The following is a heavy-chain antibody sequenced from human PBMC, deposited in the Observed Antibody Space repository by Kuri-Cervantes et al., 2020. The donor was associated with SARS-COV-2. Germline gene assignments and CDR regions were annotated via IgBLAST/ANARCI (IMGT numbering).Heavy chain of an antibody. D-gene: IGHD3-3*01. CDR2: ISSSSSYI. J-gene: IGHJ6*03. Sequence: GESLKISCAASGFTFSSYSMNWVRQAPGKGLEWVSSISSSSSYIYYADSVKGRFTISRDNAKNSLYLQMNSLRAEDTAVYYCAKRYQDTIFGVVIDYYYMDVWGKGTTVTVSS. V-gene: IGHV3-21*01. CDR1: GFTFSSYS. CDR3: AKRYQDTIFGVVIDYYYMDV.